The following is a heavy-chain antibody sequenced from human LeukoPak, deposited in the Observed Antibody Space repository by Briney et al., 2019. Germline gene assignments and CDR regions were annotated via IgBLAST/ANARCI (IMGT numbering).Heavy chain of an antibody. CDR1: GFTFSSYE. CDR2: ISSNGSII. D-gene: IGHD6-19*01. Sequence: GGSLRLSCAAPGFTFSSYEMIWVRQAPGQGLEWVSYISSNGSIIYYADSLKGRFTISRDNAKNSLYLQMNSLRAEDTAGYYCARDGQRWPIYYWGQGTLVTVSS. CDR3: ARDGQRWPIYY. J-gene: IGHJ4*02. V-gene: IGHV3-48*03.